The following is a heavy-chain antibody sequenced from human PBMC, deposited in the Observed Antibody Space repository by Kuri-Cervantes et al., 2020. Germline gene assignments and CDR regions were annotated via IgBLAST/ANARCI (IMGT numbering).Heavy chain of an antibody. V-gene: IGHV3-21*01. CDR3: ATTGPSGCFL. CDR1: GFTVSSNY. Sequence: GGSLRLSCAASGFTVSSNYMSWVRQAPGKGLEWVSSITSDSYYIYYADSVKGRFTISRDNARNSLYLQMDSLRAEDTAVYYCATTGPSGCFLWGQGTLVTVSS. J-gene: IGHJ4*02. CDR2: ITSDSYYI. D-gene: IGHD1-26*01.